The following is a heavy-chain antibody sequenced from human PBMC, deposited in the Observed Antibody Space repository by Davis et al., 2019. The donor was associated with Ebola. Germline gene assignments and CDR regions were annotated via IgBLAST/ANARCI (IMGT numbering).Heavy chain of an antibody. J-gene: IGHJ2*01. CDR3: ARGAVGGNWGWYFDL. CDR2: ISGSSFYT. V-gene: IGHV3-21*04. CDR1: GFTFSSYS. Sequence: GESLKISCAASGFTFSSYSMNWVRQAPGKGLEWVSSISGSSFYTYYADSVKGRFTISRDNAKNSLYLQMNSLRAEDTAVYYCARGAVGGNWGWYFDLWGRGTLVTVSS. D-gene: IGHD6-19*01.